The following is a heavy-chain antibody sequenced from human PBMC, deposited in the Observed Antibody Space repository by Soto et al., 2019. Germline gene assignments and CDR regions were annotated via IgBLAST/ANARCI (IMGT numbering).Heavy chain of an antibody. CDR3: VRTVGSSWFFDL. Sequence: QLQLRQSGPGLVKPPETLSLTCSVSGASITSGDYYWGWIRHPPGKGLEWIGSIFSDGSPYYHPSLPSRVTFSIDTSRNKFSLKLISATAADTAVYYCVRTVGSSWFFDLLGRGTLITVSS. D-gene: IGHD3-10*01. CDR1: GASITSGDYY. J-gene: IGHJ2*01. V-gene: IGHV4-39*01. CDR2: IFSDGSP.